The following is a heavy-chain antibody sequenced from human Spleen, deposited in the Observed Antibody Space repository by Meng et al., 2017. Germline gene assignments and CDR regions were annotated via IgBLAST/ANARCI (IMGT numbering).Heavy chain of an antibody. J-gene: IGHJ4*02. Sequence: QWRLQEGGRGLMKHSSTFLSTCIVCGGSTSSGGHYWSWLRPPPGKGLEWIGYIYYSGSTYYPPSMKSLVIISVDTYNKLFSMKMCFVTAAATAVYYCASEVTWTYFDFWGRETLVTVSS. V-gene: IGHV4-31*01. CDR3: ASEVTWTYFDF. CDR1: GGSTSSGGHY. D-gene: IGHD5-18*01. CDR2: IYYSGST.